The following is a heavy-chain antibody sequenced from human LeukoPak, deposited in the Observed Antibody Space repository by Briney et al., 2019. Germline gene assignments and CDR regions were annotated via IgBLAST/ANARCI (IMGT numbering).Heavy chain of an antibody. V-gene: IGHV3-23*01. Sequence: GGSLRLSCAASGFTFSSYAMSWVRQAPGKGLEWVSAISGSGGSTYYADSVKDRFTISRDNSKNTLYLQMNSLRAEDTAVYYCAKDPVASPDAFDIWGQGTMVTVSS. J-gene: IGHJ3*02. CDR3: AKDPVASPDAFDI. D-gene: IGHD2-2*01. CDR1: GFTFSSYA. CDR2: ISGSGGST.